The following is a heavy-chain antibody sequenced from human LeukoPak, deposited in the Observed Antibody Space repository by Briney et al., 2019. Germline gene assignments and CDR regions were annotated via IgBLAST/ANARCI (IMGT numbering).Heavy chain of an antibody. Sequence: SETLSLTCAVSGGSFSGYYWSWIRQPPGKGLEWIGEINHSGSTNYNPSLKSRVTISVDTSKNQFSLKLSSVTAADTAVYYCARAWRFGELLPFDYWGQGTLVTVSS. CDR3: ARAWRFGELLPFDY. J-gene: IGHJ4*02. CDR2: INHSGST. D-gene: IGHD3-10*01. V-gene: IGHV4-34*01. CDR1: GGSFSGYY.